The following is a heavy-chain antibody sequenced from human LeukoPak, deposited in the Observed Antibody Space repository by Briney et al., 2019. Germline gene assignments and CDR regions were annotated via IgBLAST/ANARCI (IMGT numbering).Heavy chain of an antibody. J-gene: IGHJ4*02. CDR1: GFTFSSYA. V-gene: IGHV3-74*01. CDR3: AREGGYDPFEY. CDR2: IDADGSSA. D-gene: IGHD5-12*01. Sequence: PGGSLRPSCAASGFTFSSYAMNWVRQAPGKGLVWVSRIDADGSSATYADSVKGRFTISRDNAKNTLYLQMNSLRAEDTAVYYCAREGGYDPFEYWGQGTLVTVSS.